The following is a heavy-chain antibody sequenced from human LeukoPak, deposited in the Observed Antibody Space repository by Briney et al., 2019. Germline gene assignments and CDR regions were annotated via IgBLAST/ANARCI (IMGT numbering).Heavy chain of an antibody. Sequence: SETLSLTCTVSGGSISSYYWSWIRQPPGKGLEWIGYIYYSGSTNYNPSLKSRVTISVDTSKNQFSLKLSSVTAADTAVYYCARSLSAYCGGDCYPNWLDPWGRGTLVTVSS. D-gene: IGHD2-21*02. V-gene: IGHV4-59*08. J-gene: IGHJ5*02. CDR2: IYYSGST. CDR1: GGSISSYY. CDR3: ARSLSAYCGGDCYPNWLDP.